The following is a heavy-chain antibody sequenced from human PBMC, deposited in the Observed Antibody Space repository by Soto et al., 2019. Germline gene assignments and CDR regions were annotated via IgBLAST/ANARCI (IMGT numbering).Heavy chain of an antibody. CDR2: MNPNSGNT. CDR3: ARASGGNHRDAFDI. CDR1: GYTFTSYD. D-gene: IGHD2-15*01. J-gene: IGHJ3*02. Sequence: ASVKVSCKAPGYTFTSYDINWVRQATGQGLEWMGWMNPNSGNTGYAQKFQGRVTMTRNTSISTAYMELSSLRSEDTAVYYCARASGGNHRDAFDIWGQGTMVTVSS. V-gene: IGHV1-8*01.